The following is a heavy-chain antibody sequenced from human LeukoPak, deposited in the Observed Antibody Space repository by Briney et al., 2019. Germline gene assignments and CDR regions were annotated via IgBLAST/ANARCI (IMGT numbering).Heavy chain of an antibody. J-gene: IGHJ6*04. CDR3: ARGGSGSGSYSVDV. D-gene: IGHD3-10*01. V-gene: IGHV1-8*02. Sequence: AASVKVSCKASGYIFTAYYMHWVRQATGQGLEWMGWMNPNSGNTGYAQKFQGRVTMTRNTSISTAYMELSSLRSEDTAVYYCARGGSGSGSYSVDVWGKGTTVTISS. CDR1: GYIFTAYY. CDR2: MNPNSGNT.